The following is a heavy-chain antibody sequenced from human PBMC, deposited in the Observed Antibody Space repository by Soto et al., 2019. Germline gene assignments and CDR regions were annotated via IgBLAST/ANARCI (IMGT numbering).Heavy chain of an antibody. J-gene: IGHJ6*03. CDR1: GFTFSSYW. D-gene: IGHD5-12*01. CDR3: TTVWNGYDLSDPGNYYYYYMDV. CDR2: INSDGSST. Sequence: GGSLRLSCAASGFTFSSYWMHWVRQAPGKGLVWVSRINSDGSSTSYADSVKGRFTISRDNAKNTLYLQMNSLRAEDTAEDKCTTVWNGYDLSDPGNYYYYYMDVWGKGTTVTVSS. V-gene: IGHV3-74*01.